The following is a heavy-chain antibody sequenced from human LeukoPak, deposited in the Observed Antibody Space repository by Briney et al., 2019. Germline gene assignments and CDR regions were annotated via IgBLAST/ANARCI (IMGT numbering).Heavy chain of an antibody. V-gene: IGHV4-39*01. CDR3: ARRGEAAAKGGRYLDQ. CDR2: IYYRRSN. CDR1: GGSISGSSYY. Sequence: SETLSLTCTVSGGSISGSSYYWGWIRPPPGKGLEWSGNIYYRRSNYYNPALKRRVTISVETSKNQFSLKLSSVNAADTAVYFCARRGEAAAKGGRYLDQWGQGALVTVSS. D-gene: IGHD6-13*01. J-gene: IGHJ4*02.